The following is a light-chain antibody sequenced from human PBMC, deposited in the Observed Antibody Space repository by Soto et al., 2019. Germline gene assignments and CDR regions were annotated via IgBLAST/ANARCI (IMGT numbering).Light chain of an antibody. CDR3: QQRSNWLT. CDR1: QSVSSY. J-gene: IGKJ4*01. Sequence: EIVLTQSPCTLSLSPGERATLSCRASQSVSSYLTWYQQKPGQAPRLLIYAASKRATGVPARFSGSGFGTDYTLTISSLEPEDFAVYYCQQRSNWLTFGGGTKVQIK. V-gene: IGKV3-11*01. CDR2: AAS.